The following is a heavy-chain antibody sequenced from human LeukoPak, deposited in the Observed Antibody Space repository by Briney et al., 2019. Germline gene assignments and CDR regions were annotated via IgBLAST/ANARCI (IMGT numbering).Heavy chain of an antibody. CDR2: IYYSGST. J-gene: IGHJ4*02. CDR1: GGSISSSSYY. Sequence: PSETLSLTCTVSGGSISSSSYYWGWIRQPPGKGLEWIGSIYYSGSTYYNPSLKSRVTISVDTSKNQFSLKLSSVTAADTAVYYCASRWLSGSYSPFDYWGQGTLVTVSS. CDR3: ASRWLSGSYSPFDY. D-gene: IGHD1-26*01. V-gene: IGHV4-39*01.